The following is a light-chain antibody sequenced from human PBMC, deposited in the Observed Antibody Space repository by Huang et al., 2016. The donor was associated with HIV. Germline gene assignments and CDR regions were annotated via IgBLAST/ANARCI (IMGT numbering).Light chain of an antibody. CDR2: TAS. CDR1: QNITKA. V-gene: IGKV1-39*01. Sequence: DIQMTQSPPSLSASVGARVTFTCRANQNITKAVNWYQQKPGKAPKLLNDTASTLESGVPSRFSGGGSGSRFTLTITNLHPEDFATDYCQQSISVPRTFG. CDR3: QQSISVPRT. J-gene: IGKJ1*01.